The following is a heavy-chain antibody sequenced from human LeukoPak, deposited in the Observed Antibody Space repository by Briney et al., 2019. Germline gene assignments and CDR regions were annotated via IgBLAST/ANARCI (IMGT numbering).Heavy chain of an antibody. J-gene: IGHJ6*03. CDR1: GGSISSYY. CDR2: IYYSGST. CDR3: ARPRPYCSGGSCYSRGYYMDV. D-gene: IGHD2-15*01. Sequence: SETLSLTCTVSGGSISSYYWGWIRQPPGKGLEWIGSIYYSGSTYYNPSLKSRVTISVDTSKNQFSLKLSSVTAADTAVYYCARPRPYCSGGSCYSRGYYMDVWGKGTTVTVSS. V-gene: IGHV4-39*01.